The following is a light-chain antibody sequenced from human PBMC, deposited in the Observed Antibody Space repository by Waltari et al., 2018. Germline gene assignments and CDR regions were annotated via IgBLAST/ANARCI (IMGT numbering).Light chain of an antibody. J-gene: IGLJ2*01. CDR2: DVS. V-gene: IGLV2-14*03. CDR3: NSYTTSTKVV. Sequence: QSVLTQSASVSGSPGQSITISCTGTSGDVGAHNYVSWYQQHPGKAPQLIMYDVSKRPSGVSNHNSSSKTANTRSLTVSGLEAEDEAHEYCNSYTTSTKVVCGGRTKRSVL. CDR1: SGDVGAHNY.